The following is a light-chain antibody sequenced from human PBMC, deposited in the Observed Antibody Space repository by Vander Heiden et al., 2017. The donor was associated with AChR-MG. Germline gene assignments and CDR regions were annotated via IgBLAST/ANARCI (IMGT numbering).Light chain of an antibody. CDR1: NNDIGNYNY. J-gene: IGLJ2*01. V-gene: IGLV2-14*03. CDR2: NIN. CDR3: SSYSTSNTLL. Sequence: QSALTQPASVSGSPGQSITISCSGTNNDIGNYNYVSWYHQDPGKGPKLILYNINHRPSGVSSRFSGSTSGNTASLTISGLQIADEGVYYCSSYSTSNTLLFGGGTELTVL.